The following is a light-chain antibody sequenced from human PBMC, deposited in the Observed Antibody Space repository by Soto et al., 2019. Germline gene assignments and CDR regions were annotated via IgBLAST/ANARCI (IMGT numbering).Light chain of an antibody. CDR3: QQYKNWYT. CDR1: QSVSSS. J-gene: IGKJ2*01. CDR2: GAS. V-gene: IGKV3-15*01. Sequence: EIVMTQSPATLSVSPGERATLSCRASQSVSSSLAWYQQKPGQAPRLLIQGASTRATGIPVRFSGSGSGTEFTLTISSLRSEDFAVYYCQQYKNWYTFGQGTKLEIK.